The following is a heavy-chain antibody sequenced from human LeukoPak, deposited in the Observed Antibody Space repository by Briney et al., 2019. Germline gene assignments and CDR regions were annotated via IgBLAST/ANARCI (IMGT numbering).Heavy chain of an antibody. Sequence: SDTLSLTCTVSGGSISSSSYYWGWIRQPPGKGLEWIGSIYYSGSTYYNPSLKSRVTISVDTSKNQFSLKLSSVTAADTAVYYCARRSSSWYDRQDAFDIWGQGTMVTVSS. CDR3: ARRSSSWYDRQDAFDI. CDR2: IYYSGST. J-gene: IGHJ3*02. V-gene: IGHV4-39*01. D-gene: IGHD6-13*01. CDR1: GGSISSSSYY.